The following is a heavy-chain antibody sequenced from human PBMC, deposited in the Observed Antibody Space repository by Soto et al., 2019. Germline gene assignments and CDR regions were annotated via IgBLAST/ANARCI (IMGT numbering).Heavy chain of an antibody. Sequence: GGSLRLSCAASGFTFSSYSINWVRQAPGKGLEWVSFISSSSSYIYYADSVKGRFTISRDNARKSLYLQMNSLRAEDTAVYHCARDLAPNYDFWSGSGMDVWGQGTTVTVSS. CDR3: ARDLAPNYDFWSGSGMDV. CDR2: ISSSSSYI. V-gene: IGHV3-21*01. CDR1: GFTFSSYS. J-gene: IGHJ6*02. D-gene: IGHD3-3*01.